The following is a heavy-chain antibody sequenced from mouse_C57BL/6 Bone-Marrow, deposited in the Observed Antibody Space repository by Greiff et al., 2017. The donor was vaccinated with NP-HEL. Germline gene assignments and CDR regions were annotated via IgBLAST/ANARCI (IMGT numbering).Heavy chain of an antibody. CDR2: INPSSGYT. Sequence: QVQLQQSGAELAKPGASVKLSCKASGYTFTSYWMHWVKQRPGQGLEWIGYINPSSGYTKYNQKFKDKATLTADKSSSTAYMQLSSLTYEDSAVYYCARRGFIYYYGSSPAWFAYWGQGTLVTVSA. CDR1: GYTFTSYW. J-gene: IGHJ3*01. D-gene: IGHD1-1*01. CDR3: ARRGFIYYYGSSPAWFAY. V-gene: IGHV1-7*01.